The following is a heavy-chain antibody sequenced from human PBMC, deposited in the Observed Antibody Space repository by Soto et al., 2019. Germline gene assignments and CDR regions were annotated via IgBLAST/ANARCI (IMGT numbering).Heavy chain of an antibody. V-gene: IGHV1-69*01. CDR3: ARDGSSADYGD. CDR1: GGSFTRNA. J-gene: IGHJ4*02. CDR2: IIPMFPTT. Sequence: QVQLVQSGAEVKRPGSSVKVSCQASGGSFTRNAIHWVRQAPGQGLEWMGGIIPMFPTTNYAQKFKGRVTITADESTTTAFMELRSLRSEDTAIYHCARDGSSADYGDWGQGTLVTVSS. D-gene: IGHD3-10*01.